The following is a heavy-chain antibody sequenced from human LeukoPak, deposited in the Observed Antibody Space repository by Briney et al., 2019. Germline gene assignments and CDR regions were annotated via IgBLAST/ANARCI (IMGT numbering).Heavy chain of an antibody. Sequence: GGSLRLSCAASGFTFSSYSMNWVRQAPGKGLEWVSSISSSSSYIYYADSVKGRFTISRDNSKNTLYLQMNSLRAEDTAVYYCARGEIVGATYDAFDIWGQGTMVTVSS. V-gene: IGHV3-21*01. D-gene: IGHD1-26*01. CDR1: GFTFSSYS. CDR3: ARGEIVGATYDAFDI. CDR2: ISSSSSYI. J-gene: IGHJ3*02.